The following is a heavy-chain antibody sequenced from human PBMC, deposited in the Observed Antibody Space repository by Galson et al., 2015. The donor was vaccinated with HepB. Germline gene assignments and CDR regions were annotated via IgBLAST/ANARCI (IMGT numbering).Heavy chain of an antibody. J-gene: IGHJ4*02. CDR3: AKDQDTSGLYTCAY. D-gene: IGHD2-2*02. CDR1: GFTIDNYA. Sequence: SLRLSCAASGFTIDNYAMSWIRQAPGKGLEWVADVSYSSDGTFYADSVKGRFTISRDTSKNTLNLQMSSLRAEDTAIYFCAKDQDTSGLYTCAYCGPRTLVTVSA. V-gene: IGHV3-23*01. CDR2: VSYSSDGT.